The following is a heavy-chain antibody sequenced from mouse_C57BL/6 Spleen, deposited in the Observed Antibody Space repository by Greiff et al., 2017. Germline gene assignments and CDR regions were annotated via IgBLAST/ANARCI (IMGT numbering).Heavy chain of an antibody. CDR2: IWSDGST. CDR3: ARSTGAGGQGYFEY. Sequence: QVQLMESGPGLVAPSQSLSITCTVSGFSLTSYGVHWVRQPPGKGLEWLVVIWSDGSTTYNSALKSRLSISKDNSKSQVFLKMNSRQTDDPAMYYWARSTGAGGQGYFEYGGKGTTLTVSS. V-gene: IGHV2-6*03. CDR1: GFSLTSYG. D-gene: IGHD4-1*02. J-gene: IGHJ2*01.